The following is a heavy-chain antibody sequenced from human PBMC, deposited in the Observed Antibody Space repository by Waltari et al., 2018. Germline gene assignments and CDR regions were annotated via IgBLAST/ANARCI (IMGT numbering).Heavy chain of an antibody. V-gene: IGHV3-74*01. CDR3: ARAAPYYFDY. J-gene: IGHJ4*02. Sequence: EVQLVESGGGLVQPGGSLRLSCAASGFTFSSYWMHWVRQAPGKGLVVVARINSDGSYTSHADSVQGRFTISRDNAKNTLYLQMNSLRAEDTAVYYCARAAPYYFDYWGQGTLVTVSS. CDR2: INSDGSYT. CDR1: GFTFSSYW.